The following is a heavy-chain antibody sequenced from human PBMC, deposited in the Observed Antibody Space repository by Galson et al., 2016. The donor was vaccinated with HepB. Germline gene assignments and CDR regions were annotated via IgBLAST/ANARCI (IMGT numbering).Heavy chain of an antibody. D-gene: IGHD3-9*01. CDR3: AKDPRYYDTLTGFAMYYFDS. V-gene: IGHV3-30*18. CDR2: LSFDGRNQ. J-gene: IGHJ4*02. CDR1: GFTFSDYG. Sequence: SLRLSCAASGFTFSDYGMHWVRQAPGKSLEWVAVLSFDGRNQFYADPVKGRFTISRDNSRNTVTLQMNGLRPEDTAVYYCAKDPRYYDTLTGFAMYYFDSWGQGILVTVSS.